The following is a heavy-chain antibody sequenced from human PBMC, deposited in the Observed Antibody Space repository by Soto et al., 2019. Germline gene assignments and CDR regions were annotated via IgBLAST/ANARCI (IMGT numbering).Heavy chain of an antibody. CDR3: ARAIKIGPAGTRNYYYYGMDV. D-gene: IGHD6-13*01. Sequence: SETLSLTCTVSGGSISSSSYYWGWIRQPPGKGLEWIGYIYYSGNTFYNPSLKSRLSISVDTSKNQFSLKLSSVTAADTAMYFCARAIKIGPAGTRNYYYYGMDVWGQGTTVTVSS. V-gene: IGHV4-30-4*08. CDR2: IYYSGNT. CDR1: GGSISSSSYY. J-gene: IGHJ6*02.